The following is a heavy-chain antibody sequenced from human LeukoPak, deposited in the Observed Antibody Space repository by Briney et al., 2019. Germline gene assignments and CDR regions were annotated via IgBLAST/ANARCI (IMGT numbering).Heavy chain of an antibody. D-gene: IGHD1-26*01. V-gene: IGHV1-3*03. J-gene: IGHJ4*02. CDR3: ARGNSGSHDY. CDR2: INAGNGNT. CDR1: GYTSTTYA. Sequence: ASVKVSCKASGYTSTTYAMHWVRQAPGQRLEWMGWINAGNGNTKYSQEFQGRVTFTRDTSASTAYMELSSLRSEDMAVYYCARGNSGSHDYWGQGTLVTVSS.